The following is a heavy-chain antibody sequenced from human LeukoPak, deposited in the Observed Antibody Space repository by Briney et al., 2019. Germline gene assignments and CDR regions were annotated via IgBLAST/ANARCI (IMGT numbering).Heavy chain of an antibody. D-gene: IGHD5-24*01. J-gene: IGHJ4*02. CDR2: VKPDGSEK. V-gene: IGHV3-7*01. CDR1: GFSFSDYR. CDR3: ANLWEMGY. Sequence: GGSLRLSCAASGFSFSDYRMSWVRQAPGKGLEWVANVKPDGSEKYYVDSVKGRFTISRDNARNSLYLQMDSLRAEDTAVYYCANLWEMGYWGQGTLVTVSS.